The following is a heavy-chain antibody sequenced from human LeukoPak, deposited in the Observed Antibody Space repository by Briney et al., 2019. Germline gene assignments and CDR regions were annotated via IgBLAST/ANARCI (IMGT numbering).Heavy chain of an antibody. V-gene: IGHV3-30*04. J-gene: IGHJ4*02. CDR3: GREIQAPGKTLEY. Sequence: PGRSLRLSCAASGFTFSSYAMHWVRQAPGKGLEWVAVISYDGSNKYYADSVKGRFTISRDNAKNTLYLQMNSLRGEDTAVYYCGREIQAPGKTLEYWGQGTLVTVSS. CDR1: GFTFSSYA. CDR2: ISYDGSNK.